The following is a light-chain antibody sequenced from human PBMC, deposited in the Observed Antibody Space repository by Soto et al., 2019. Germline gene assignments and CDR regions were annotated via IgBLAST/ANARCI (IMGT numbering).Light chain of an antibody. CDR2: SAS. CDR1: QSVSRN. CDR3: QQYNTWPWT. J-gene: IGKJ1*01. V-gene: IGKV3-15*01. Sequence: IGLKLSVAALSLSQGERATLSCRASQSVSRNLAWYQQTPGQAPRLVIHSASTRATGIPARFSGSGSGTEFTLTISSLQSEDFVVYYCQQYNTWPWTFGQVSKVDIK.